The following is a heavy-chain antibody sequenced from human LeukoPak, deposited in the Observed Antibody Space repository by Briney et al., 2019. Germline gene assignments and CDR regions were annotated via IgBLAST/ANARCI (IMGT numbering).Heavy chain of an antibody. CDR2: IYYSGST. J-gene: IGHJ4*02. V-gene: IGHV4-30-4*08. CDR1: GGSISSGDYY. D-gene: IGHD2-21*01. CDR3: ARETYCGGDCYGYDY. Sequence: SQTLSLTCTVSGGSISSGDYYWRWIRQPPGTGLEWLGYIYYSGSTYYNPSLKSRVTISVDTSKNQFSLKLSSVTAADTAVYYCARETYCGGDCYGYDYWGQGTLVTVSS.